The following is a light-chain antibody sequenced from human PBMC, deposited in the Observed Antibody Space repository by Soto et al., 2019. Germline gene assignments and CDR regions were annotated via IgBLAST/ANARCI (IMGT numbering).Light chain of an antibody. CDR2: FDS. Sequence: SYELTQPPSVSVAPGETARITCGGNNVGGKTVYWYQQKPGQAPVLVIYFDSHRPSGIAERFSGSNSGNTATLTISGVDAGDEADYYCQVWDGTTDHVVFGGGTKLTVL. CDR3: QVWDGTTDHVV. CDR1: NVGGKT. J-gene: IGLJ3*02. V-gene: IGLV3-21*04.